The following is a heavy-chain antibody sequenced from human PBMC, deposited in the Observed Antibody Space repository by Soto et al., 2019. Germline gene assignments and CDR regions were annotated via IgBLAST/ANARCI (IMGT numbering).Heavy chain of an antibody. Sequence: QVQLVESGGGVVQPGRSLRLSCAASGFTFSNYAMYWVRQAPGKGLEWVAVISYDGNNKYYADSVKSRFTISRDNSKNTLYLQMNSLRAEDTAVYYCARAGCDGGTCYTLVGLRYGMDVWGQGTTVTVSS. CDR2: ISYDGNNK. D-gene: IGHD2-15*01. J-gene: IGHJ6*02. CDR1: GFTFSNYA. V-gene: IGHV3-30-3*01. CDR3: ARAGCDGGTCYTLVGLRYGMDV.